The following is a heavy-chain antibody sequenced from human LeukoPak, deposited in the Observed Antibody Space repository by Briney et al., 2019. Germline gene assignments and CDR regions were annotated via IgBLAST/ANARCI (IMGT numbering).Heavy chain of an antibody. J-gene: IGHJ5*02. CDR2: ISSSSSAI. CDR3: VRETDCTGGSCYLSHWFDP. D-gene: IGHD2-15*01. CDR1: GFTLSSYS. V-gene: IGHV3-48*02. Sequence: PGGSLRLSCAASGFTLSSYSMNWVRQAPGKGLEWVSYISSSSSAIYYADSVKGRFTISRDNAKNTVNLQMNSLREEDTAVYYCVRETDCTGGSCYLSHWFDPWGQGTLVTVSS.